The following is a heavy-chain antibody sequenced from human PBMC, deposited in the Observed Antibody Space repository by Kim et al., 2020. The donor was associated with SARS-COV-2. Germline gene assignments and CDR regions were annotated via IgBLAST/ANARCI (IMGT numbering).Heavy chain of an antibody. CDR3: TSAGGSGYDILTGLDY. CDR2: IRSKAYGGTT. V-gene: IGHV3-49*03. CDR1: GFTFGDYA. Sequence: GGSLRLSFTASGFTFGDYAMSWFRQAPGKGLEWVGFIRSKAYGGTTEYAASVIGRFTISRDDSKSIAYLQMNSLKTEDTAVYYCTSAGGSGYDILTGLDYWGQGTLVTVSS. D-gene: IGHD3-9*01. J-gene: IGHJ4*02.